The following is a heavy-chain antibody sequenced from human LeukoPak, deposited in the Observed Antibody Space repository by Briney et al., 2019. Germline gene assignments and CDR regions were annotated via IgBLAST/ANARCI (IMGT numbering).Heavy chain of an antibody. D-gene: IGHD3-10*01. Sequence: TSETLSLTCTVSSGSIGSDALYWGWIRQSPGKGLEWIGSVHYTRSYSGTTYYNPSLESRVTISVDKSKNQFSLKLSSVTAADTAVYYCARESSLDYYDSGSYSQMGGAFDLWGRGTLVTVSS. V-gene: IGHV4-39*07. CDR2: VHYTRSYSGTT. CDR3: ARESSLDYYDSGSYSQMGGAFDL. CDR1: SGSIGSDALY. J-gene: IGHJ2*01.